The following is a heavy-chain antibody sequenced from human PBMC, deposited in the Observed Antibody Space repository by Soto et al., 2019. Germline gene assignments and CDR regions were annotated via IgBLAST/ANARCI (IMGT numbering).Heavy chain of an antibody. CDR3: ARDAPYYDILTGRLRAFDI. Sequence: SETLSLTCAVSGGSISSSNWWSWVRQPPGKGLEWIGEIYHSGSTNYNPSLKSRVTISVDKSKNQFSLKLSSVTAADTAVYYCARDAPYYDILTGRLRAFDIWGQGTMVTVS. CDR1: GGSISSSNW. V-gene: IGHV4-4*02. D-gene: IGHD3-9*01. J-gene: IGHJ3*02. CDR2: IYHSGST.